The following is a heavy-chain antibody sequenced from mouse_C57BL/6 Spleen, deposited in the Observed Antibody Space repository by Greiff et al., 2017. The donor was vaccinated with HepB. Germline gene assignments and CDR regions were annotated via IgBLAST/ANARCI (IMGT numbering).Heavy chain of an antibody. D-gene: IGHD3-2*02. J-gene: IGHJ4*01. CDR1: GFTFTDYY. V-gene: IGHV7-3*01. CDR2: IRNKANGYTT. CDR3: ARTAQATAYYAMDY. Sequence: EVKVVESGGGLVQPGGSLSLSCAASGFTFTDYYMSWVRQPPGTALEWLGFIRNKANGYTTEYSASVKGRFTISRDNSQSILYLQMNALRAEDSATYYCARTAQATAYYAMDYWGQGTSVTVSS.